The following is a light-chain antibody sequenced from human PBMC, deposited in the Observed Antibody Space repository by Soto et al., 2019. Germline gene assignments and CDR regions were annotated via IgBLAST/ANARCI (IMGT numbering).Light chain of an antibody. CDR1: SSV. Sequence: QSVLTQPASVSGSPGQSITISCTGTSSVSWFQQHPGKAPKLMIFEVSNRPSGISHRFSGSKSGNTASLTISGLQAEDEADYYCSSYTTSGTLVFGGGTKLTVL. CDR2: EVS. CDR3: SSYTTSGTLV. V-gene: IGLV2-14*01. J-gene: IGLJ2*01.